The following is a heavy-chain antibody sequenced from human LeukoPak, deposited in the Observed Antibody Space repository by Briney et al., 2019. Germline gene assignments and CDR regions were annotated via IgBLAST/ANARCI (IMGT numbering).Heavy chain of an antibody. V-gene: IGHV3-74*01. CDR3: ARGGLSWQQLVREGDAFDI. CDR2: INSDGSST. J-gene: IGHJ3*02. Sequence: GGSLRLSCAASGFTFSSYWMHWVRQAPGKGLVWVSRINSDGSSTSYADSVKGRFTISRDNAKNTLYLQMNSLRAEDTAVYYCARGGLSWQQLVREGDAFDIWGQGTMVTVSS. D-gene: IGHD6-13*01. CDR1: GFTFSSYW.